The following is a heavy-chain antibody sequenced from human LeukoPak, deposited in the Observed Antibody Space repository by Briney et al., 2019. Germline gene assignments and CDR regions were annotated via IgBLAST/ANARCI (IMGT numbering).Heavy chain of an antibody. CDR1: GYTFTSYG. CDR2: ISPYNGKT. CDR3: ARGGQDSSSWYNY. V-gene: IGHV1-18*01. Sequence: AASVKVSCKASGYTFTSYGINWVRQAPGQGLEWMGWISPYNGKTIYGQNVQGRVTMTTDTSTSTAYMELRSLRSDDTAVCYCARGGQDSSSWYNYWGQGTLVTVSS. D-gene: IGHD6-13*01. J-gene: IGHJ4*02.